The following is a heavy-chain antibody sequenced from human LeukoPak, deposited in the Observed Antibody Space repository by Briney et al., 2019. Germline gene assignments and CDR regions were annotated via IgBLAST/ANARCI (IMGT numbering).Heavy chain of an antibody. V-gene: IGHV3-13*01. D-gene: IGHD3-16*01. Sequence: GGSLRLSCAASGFTFKAYDMHWVRQAAGEGPEWVSAIGTAGDTYYLGSVKGRFTISRENAKNSLYLQMNSLRAGDTAVYYCARQVFHGGSPPRLDLWGQGIQVSVSS. CDR2: IGTAGDT. J-gene: IGHJ5*02. CDR1: GFTFKAYD. CDR3: ARQVFHGGSPPRLDL.